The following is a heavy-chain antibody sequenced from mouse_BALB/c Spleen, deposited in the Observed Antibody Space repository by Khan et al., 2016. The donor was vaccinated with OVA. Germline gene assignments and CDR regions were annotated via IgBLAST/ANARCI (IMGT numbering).Heavy chain of an antibody. D-gene: IGHD2-3*01. V-gene: IGHV1S56*01. Sequence: VQLQQSGPELVKPGASVRISCKAAGYTFTTYYIHWVKQRPGQGLEWIGWIYPGSFNTNYNEKFKGKATLTADKSSNTAYMQLTSLTSEDSAVYFSARDGYFLGDAMDYWGQGTSVTVSS. CDR1: GYTFTTYY. J-gene: IGHJ4*01. CDR2: IYPGSFNT. CDR3: ARDGYFLGDAMDY.